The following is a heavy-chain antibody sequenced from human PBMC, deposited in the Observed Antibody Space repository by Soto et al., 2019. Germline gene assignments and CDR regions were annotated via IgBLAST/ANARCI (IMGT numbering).Heavy chain of an antibody. J-gene: IGHJ4*02. D-gene: IGHD3-9*01. CDR2: INPSGGST. V-gene: IGHV1-46*01. CDR3: ARDRIGRYFYWLWLSMGY. CDR1: GYTFTSYY. Sequence: QVQLVQSGAEVKKPGASVKVSCKASGYTFTSYYMHWVRQAPGQGLEWMGIINPSGGSTSYAQKFQGRVTMNRDTSTSTVYMELSSMRSEDTAVYYCARDRIGRYFYWLWLSMGYWGQGTLVTVSS.